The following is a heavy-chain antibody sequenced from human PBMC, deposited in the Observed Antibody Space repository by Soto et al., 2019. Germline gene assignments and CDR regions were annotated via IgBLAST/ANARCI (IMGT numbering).Heavy chain of an antibody. CDR3: AHRTIQVYGMDV. Sequence: QITLKESGPTLVKPTQTLTLTCTFSGFSLSTSGVGVGWIRQPPGKALEWLALIYWDDDKRYSPSLRSRLTITKDTSKNQVVLSMTNMDPVDTATYYCAHRTIQVYGMDVWGQGTTVTVSS. J-gene: IGHJ6*02. D-gene: IGHD5-18*01. CDR2: IYWDDDK. CDR1: GFSLSTSGVG. V-gene: IGHV2-5*02.